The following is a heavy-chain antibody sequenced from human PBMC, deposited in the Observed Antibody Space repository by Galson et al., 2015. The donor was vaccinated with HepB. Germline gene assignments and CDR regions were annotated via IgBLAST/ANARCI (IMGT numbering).Heavy chain of an antibody. CDR2: LSHDGNYK. CDR3: ARGYTFYELDY. J-gene: IGHJ4*02. V-gene: IGHV3-30*04. CDR1: GFTFNSYA. Sequence: SLRLSCAASGFTFNSYAMYWVRQAPGKGLEWVAVLSHDGNYKYYADSVKGRFTVSRDNSQNTLYLQMNSLRAEDTAVYYCARGYTFYELDYWGQGTLVTVSS. D-gene: IGHD1-1*01.